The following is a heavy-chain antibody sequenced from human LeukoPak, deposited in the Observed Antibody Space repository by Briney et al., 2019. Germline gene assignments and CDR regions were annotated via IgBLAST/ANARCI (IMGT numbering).Heavy chain of an antibody. CDR1: GFTFSSYA. V-gene: IGHV3-30-3*01. D-gene: IGHD2-2*01. CDR3: AKDRTYPSD. J-gene: IGHJ4*02. Sequence: PGGSLRLSCAASGFTFSSYAMHWVRQAPGKGLEWVAVISYDGSNKYYADSVKGRFTISRDNSKNTLYLQMNSLRAEDTAVYYCAKDRTYPSDWGQGTLVTVSS. CDR2: ISYDGSNK.